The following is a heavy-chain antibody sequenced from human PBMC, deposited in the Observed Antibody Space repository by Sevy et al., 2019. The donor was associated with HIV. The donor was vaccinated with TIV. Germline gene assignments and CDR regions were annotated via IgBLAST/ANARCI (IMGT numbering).Heavy chain of an antibody. J-gene: IGHJ4*02. CDR1: GFIFSDAG. CDR2: VSSKGDGGTE. Sequence: GGSLRLSCAASGFIFSDAGLSWVRQGPGKGLEWVAGVSSKGDGGTEEYATPVKGRFIIARDDSKNMLYLQMNNLKYEATGVYYCTTEGADWGQGTRVTVSS. V-gene: IGHV3-15*01. CDR3: TTEGAD.